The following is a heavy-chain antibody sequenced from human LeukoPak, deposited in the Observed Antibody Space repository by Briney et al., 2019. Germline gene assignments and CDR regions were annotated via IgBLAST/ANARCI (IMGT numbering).Heavy chain of an antibody. CDR3: AGAWSVFDY. CDR1: GYTFSSYN. CDR2: ISSSSTYI. V-gene: IGHV3-21*01. Sequence: GGSLRLSCAAAGYTFSSYNMNWVRQAPGKGLEWVSSISSSSTYIFYADSVKGRFTISRDNAKNSLYLQMNSLRAEDTAVYYCAGAWSVFDYWGQGTLVTVSS. D-gene: IGHD6-19*01. J-gene: IGHJ4*02.